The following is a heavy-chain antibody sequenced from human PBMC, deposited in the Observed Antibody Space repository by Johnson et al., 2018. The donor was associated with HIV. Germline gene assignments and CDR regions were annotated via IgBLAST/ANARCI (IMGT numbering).Heavy chain of an antibody. V-gene: IGHV3-30-3*01. D-gene: IGHD3-16*02. CDR3: TTDPYYDYVWGSYRHDAFDI. J-gene: IGHJ3*02. Sequence: QVQLVESGGGVVQPGTSLRLSCAASGFTFSTYAMFWVRQAPGKGLEWVAVISHDGSNKYYGDSVKGRFTISRDDSKNTLYLQMSSLQTGDTAVYYCTTDPYYDYVWGSYRHDAFDIWGRGTMVTVSA. CDR2: ISHDGSNK. CDR1: GFTFSTYA.